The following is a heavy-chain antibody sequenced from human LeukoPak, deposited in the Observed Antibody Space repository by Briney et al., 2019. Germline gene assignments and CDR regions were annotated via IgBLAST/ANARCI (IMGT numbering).Heavy chain of an antibody. CDR2: INPNSGGT. Sequence: ASVTVSFKASGYTFTGYYIHWVRQAPGQGIEWMGWINPNSGGTNYAQKFQGRVTMTKDTSISTASMELSSLRSDDTAVYYCARAICDSSGCDAFDIWGQGTMVTVSS. V-gene: IGHV1-2*02. CDR3: ARAICDSSGCDAFDI. J-gene: IGHJ3*02. CDR1: GYTFTGYY. D-gene: IGHD3-22*01.